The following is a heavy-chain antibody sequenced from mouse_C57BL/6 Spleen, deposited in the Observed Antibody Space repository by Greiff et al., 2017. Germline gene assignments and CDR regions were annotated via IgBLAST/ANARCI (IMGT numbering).Heavy chain of an antibody. V-gene: IGHV1-72*01. CDR1: GYTFTSYW. CDR3: TITAQATYYFDY. Sequence: QVQLKQPGAELVKPGASVKLSCKASGYTFTSYWMHWVKQRPGRGLEWIGRIDPNSGGTKYNEKFKSKATLTVDKPSSTAYMQRSSLTSEDSAVYYGTITAQATYYFDYWGQGTTLTVSS. D-gene: IGHD3-2*02. CDR2: IDPNSGGT. J-gene: IGHJ2*01.